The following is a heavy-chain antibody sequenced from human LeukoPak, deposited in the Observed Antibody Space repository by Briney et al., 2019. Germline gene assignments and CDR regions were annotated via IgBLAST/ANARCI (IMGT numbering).Heavy chain of an antibody. CDR1: GFTFSSYA. Sequence: GGSLRLSCAASGFTFSSYAMSWVRQASGKGLEWVSAISGSGGSTYYADSVKGRFAISRDNSKNTLYLQMNSLRAEDTAVYYCAKAGQYYYDSSGYRRRSYYFDYWGQGTPVTVSS. V-gene: IGHV3-23*01. CDR3: AKAGQYYYDSSGYRRRSYYFDY. D-gene: IGHD3-22*01. J-gene: IGHJ4*02. CDR2: ISGSGGST.